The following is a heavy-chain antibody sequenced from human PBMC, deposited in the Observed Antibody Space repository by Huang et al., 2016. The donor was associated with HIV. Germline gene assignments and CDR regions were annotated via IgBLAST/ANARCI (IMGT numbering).Heavy chain of an antibody. D-gene: IGHD3-22*01. CDR2: INSDGGSS. Sequence: EVQLVESGGGLVQPGGSLRLSCAASGFTFSSYWMHWVRQAPGKGLVWVAGINSDGGSSGCADSVKGRFTISRDNAKNTLYLQMNSLRAEDTAVYYCVRDPRIQSWLNYLDYWGQGTLVSVSS. J-gene: IGHJ4*02. CDR3: VRDPRIQSWLNYLDY. V-gene: IGHV3-74*01. CDR1: GFTFSSYW.